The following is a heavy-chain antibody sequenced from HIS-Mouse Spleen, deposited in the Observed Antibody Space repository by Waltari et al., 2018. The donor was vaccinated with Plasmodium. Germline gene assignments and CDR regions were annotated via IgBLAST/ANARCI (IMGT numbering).Heavy chain of an antibody. CDR3: AKILSYSSSPEDY. V-gene: IGHV3-30*18. D-gene: IGHD6-6*01. J-gene: IGHJ4*02. CDR2: ISYDGSNK. Sequence: QVQLVESGGGVVQPGRSLRLSCAASGFTFISYGMPWVRQAPGKGLEWVAVISYDGSNKYYADSVKGRFTISRDNSKNTLYLQMNSLRAEDTAVYYCAKILSYSSSPEDYWGQGTLVTVSS. CDR1: GFTFISYG.